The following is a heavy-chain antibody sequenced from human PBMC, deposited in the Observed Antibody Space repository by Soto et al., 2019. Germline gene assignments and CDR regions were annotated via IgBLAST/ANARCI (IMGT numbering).Heavy chain of an antibody. CDR3: ARRLYGDYYPYYYGMDV. J-gene: IGHJ6*02. V-gene: IGHV4-39*01. Sequence: NPSETLSLTCTVSGGSISSSSYYWGWIRQPPGKGLEWIGSIYYSGSTYYNPSLKSRVTISVDTSKNQFSLKLSSVTAADTAVYYCARRLYGDYYPYYYGMDVWGQGTTVTVSS. D-gene: IGHD4-17*01. CDR1: GGSISSSSYY. CDR2: IYYSGST.